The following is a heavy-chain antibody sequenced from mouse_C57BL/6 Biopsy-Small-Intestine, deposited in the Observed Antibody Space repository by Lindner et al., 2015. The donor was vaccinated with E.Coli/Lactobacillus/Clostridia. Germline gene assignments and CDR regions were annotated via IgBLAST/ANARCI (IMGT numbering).Heavy chain of an antibody. J-gene: IGHJ4*01. Sequence: SVKVSCKASGYTFTSYGISWVRQAPGQGLEWMGWISAYNGNTNYGQKLQGRVTMTTDTSTSTAYMELRSLRSDDAAVYYCATIAVAGTASFDYWGQGTLVTVSS. CDR2: ISAYNGNT. CDR1: GYTFTSYG. CDR3: ATIAVAGTASFDY. V-gene: IGHV1-74*01. D-gene: IGHD1-2*01.